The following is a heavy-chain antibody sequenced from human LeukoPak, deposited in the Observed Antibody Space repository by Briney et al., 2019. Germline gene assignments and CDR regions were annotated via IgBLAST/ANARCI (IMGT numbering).Heavy chain of an antibody. J-gene: IGHJ5*02. Sequence: ASVKVSCKASGYTFTGYYMHWVRQAPGQGLEWMGWISAYNGNTNYAQKLQGRVTMTTDTSTSTAYMELRSLRSDDTAVYYCARDRDSSSWYEGNWFDPWGQGTLVTVSS. CDR1: GYTFTGYY. D-gene: IGHD6-13*01. V-gene: IGHV1-18*04. CDR3: ARDRDSSSWYEGNWFDP. CDR2: ISAYNGNT.